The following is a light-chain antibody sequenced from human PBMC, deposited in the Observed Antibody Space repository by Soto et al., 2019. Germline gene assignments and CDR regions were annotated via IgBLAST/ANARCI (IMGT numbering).Light chain of an antibody. CDR2: DVS. CDR3: SSYTSSSTLV. CDR1: SSDVGGYNY. Sequence: QSALTQPASVSGSPGQSITLSCTGTSSDVGGYNYVSWYQQHPGKAPKLMIYDVSNRPSGVSKRFSGSKSGNTASLTISGLQAEGEADYYCSSYTSSSTLVFGGGTKVTVL. J-gene: IGLJ2*01. V-gene: IGLV2-14*01.